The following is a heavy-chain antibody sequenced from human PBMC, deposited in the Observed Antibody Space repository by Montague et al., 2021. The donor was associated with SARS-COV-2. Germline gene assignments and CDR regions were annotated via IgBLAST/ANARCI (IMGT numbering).Heavy chain of an antibody. J-gene: IGHJ5*02. CDR3: ARGLYNWNYEHWFDT. CDR1: GGSVGSSHYY. CDR2: IYYSGST. V-gene: IGHV4-39*01. D-gene: IGHD1-7*01. Sequence: SETLSLTCTVSGGSVGSSHYYWAWIRQPPGKGLEWIGTIYYSGSTYYXPSPRSRVTIDVDASTNQFSLKLHSVTAADTAVYSCARGLYNWNYEHWFDTWGQGTLVTVSS.